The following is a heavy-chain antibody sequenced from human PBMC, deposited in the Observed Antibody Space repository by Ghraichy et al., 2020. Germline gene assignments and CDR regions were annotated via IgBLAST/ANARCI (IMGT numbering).Heavy chain of an antibody. CDR1: GGSISSYY. V-gene: IGHV4-59*01. CDR3: ARDSSGYYEGYYFDY. D-gene: IGHD3-22*01. J-gene: IGHJ4*02. Sequence: SETLSLTCTVSGGSISSYYWSWIRQPPGKGLEWIGYIYYSGTTKYNPSLKSRVTISVDTSKNQFSLKLSSVTTADMAVYYCARDSSGYYEGYYFDYWGQGTLVTVSS. CDR2: IYYSGTT.